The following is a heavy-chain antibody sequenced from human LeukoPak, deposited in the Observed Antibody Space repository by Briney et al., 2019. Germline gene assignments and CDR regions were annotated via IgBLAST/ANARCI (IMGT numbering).Heavy chain of an antibody. CDR1: GFTFSSYS. CDR3: ARDIRYSYGVDY. J-gene: IGHJ4*02. Sequence: GGSLRLSCAASGFTFSSYSMNWVRQAPGKGLEWVSSISSSSSYIYYADSVKGRFTISRDNAKNSLYLQMNSLRAEDTAVYYCARDIRYSYGVDYWGQGTLVTVSS. CDR2: ISSSSSYI. D-gene: IGHD5-18*01. V-gene: IGHV3-21*04.